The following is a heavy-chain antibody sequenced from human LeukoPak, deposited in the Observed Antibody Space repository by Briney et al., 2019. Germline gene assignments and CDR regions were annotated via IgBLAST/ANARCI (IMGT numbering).Heavy chain of an antibody. D-gene: IGHD2/OR15-2a*01. CDR3: ARGVIFLPYFDY. J-gene: IGHJ4*02. Sequence: SETLSLTCTVSGGSISSSSYYWSWIRQPPGKGLEWIGEINHSGSTNYNPSLKSRVTISVDTSKNQFSLKLSSVTAADTAVYYCARGVIFLPYFDYWGQGTLVTVSS. V-gene: IGHV4-39*07. CDR2: INHSGST. CDR1: GGSISSSSYY.